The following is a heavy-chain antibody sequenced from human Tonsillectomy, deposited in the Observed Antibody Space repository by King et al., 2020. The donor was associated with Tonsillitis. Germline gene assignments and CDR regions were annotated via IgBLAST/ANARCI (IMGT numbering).Heavy chain of an antibody. Sequence: VQLVESGGGLVQPGGSLKLSCAVSGFSFSGSAMHWVRQASGKGLEWVGHVRSKVRNYSTVYAASLQGRVTISIDDSKNTTYLQMNRLKAEDTAVYFCTSFGYWGQGTLVTVSS. CDR3: TSFGY. J-gene: IGHJ4*02. CDR1: GFSFSGSA. CDR2: VRSKVRNYST. V-gene: IGHV3-73*02.